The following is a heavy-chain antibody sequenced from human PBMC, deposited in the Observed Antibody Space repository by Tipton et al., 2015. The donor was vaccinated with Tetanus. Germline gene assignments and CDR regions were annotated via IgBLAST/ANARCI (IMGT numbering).Heavy chain of an antibody. CDR2: IYWNDEK. V-gene: IGHV2-5*01. CDR3: AHFLHGVGFDY. CDR1: GFSLTTNGVG. D-gene: IGHD3-3*01. J-gene: IGHJ4*02. Sequence: LVKPSQTLSLTCTFSGFSLTTNGVGVGLIRQPPGRALEWLTLIYWNDEKHYSPSLRSRLSITRDTSKNRVLVTMANMDPVDTATYYCAHFLHGVGFDYWGQGTLVTVSS.